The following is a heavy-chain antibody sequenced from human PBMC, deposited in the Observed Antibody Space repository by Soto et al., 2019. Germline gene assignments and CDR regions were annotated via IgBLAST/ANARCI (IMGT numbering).Heavy chain of an antibody. CDR2: IYHGGTT. J-gene: IGHJ4*01. D-gene: IGHD6-19*01. CDR1: GDSISSGSY. CDR3: ARVPVMVVAGSTFDY. Sequence: SRSLSLTCTVSGDSISSGSYWAWIRQPPGKGPEWIASIYHGGTTFYNPSLKSRITISVDTSNNQFSLKLTSVTAADTAVYYCARVPVMVVAGSTFDYWGHGTL. V-gene: IGHV4-38-2*02.